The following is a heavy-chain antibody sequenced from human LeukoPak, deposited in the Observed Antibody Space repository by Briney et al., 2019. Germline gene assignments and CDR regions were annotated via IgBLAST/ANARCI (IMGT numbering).Heavy chain of an antibody. Sequence: ASVKVSCKASGYTFTRYAMNWVRQAPGQGLEWMGIINPSGGSTSYTQKFQGRVTMTRDTSTSTVYMELSSLRSEDTAVYYCAREGFPPKISDFWSGLGPYYYGMDVWGQGTTVTVSS. CDR1: GYTFTRYA. D-gene: IGHD3-3*01. CDR3: AREGFPPKISDFWSGLGPYYYGMDV. V-gene: IGHV1-46*01. CDR2: INPSGGST. J-gene: IGHJ6*02.